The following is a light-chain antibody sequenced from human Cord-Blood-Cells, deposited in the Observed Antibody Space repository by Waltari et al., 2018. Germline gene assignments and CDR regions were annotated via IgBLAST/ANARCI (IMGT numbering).Light chain of an antibody. V-gene: IGKV3-15*01. Sequence: EIVMTQSPATLSVSPGERATLSCRASESVSSNLAWYQQKPGQAPRLLIYGASTRSTGSPARFSGSGSGTEFTLTISSLQSEDFAVYYCQQYNNWPPVTFGGGTKVEIK. CDR1: ESVSSN. J-gene: IGKJ4*01. CDR2: GAS. CDR3: QQYNNWPPVT.